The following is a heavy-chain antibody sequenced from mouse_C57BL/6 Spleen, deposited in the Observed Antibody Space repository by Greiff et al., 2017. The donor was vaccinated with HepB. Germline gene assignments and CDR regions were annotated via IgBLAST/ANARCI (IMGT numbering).Heavy chain of an antibody. Sequence: QLQQPGAELVKPGASVKLSCKASGYTFTSYWMQWVKQRPGQGLEWIGEIDPSDSYTNYNQKFKGKATLTVDTSSSTAYMQLSSLTSEDSAVYYCARNYGSSYGYFDVWGTGTTVTVSS. CDR1: GYTFTSYW. V-gene: IGHV1-50*01. J-gene: IGHJ1*03. CDR2: IDPSDSYT. CDR3: ARNYGSSYGYFDV. D-gene: IGHD1-1*01.